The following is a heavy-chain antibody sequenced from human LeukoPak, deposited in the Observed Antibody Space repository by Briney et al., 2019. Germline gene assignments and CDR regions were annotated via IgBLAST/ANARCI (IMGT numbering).Heavy chain of an antibody. D-gene: IGHD2-15*01. J-gene: IGHJ4*02. Sequence: GSLRLSCAASGFTFSSYAMSWVRQAPGKGLEWIGEINHSGSTNYNPSLKSRVTISVDTSKNQFSLKLSSVTAADTAVYYCARGRGGYCSGGSCPGGWRYFDYWGQGTLVTVSS. CDR3: ARGRGGYCSGGSCPGGWRYFDY. V-gene: IGHV4-34*01. CDR2: INHSGST. CDR1: GFTFSSYA.